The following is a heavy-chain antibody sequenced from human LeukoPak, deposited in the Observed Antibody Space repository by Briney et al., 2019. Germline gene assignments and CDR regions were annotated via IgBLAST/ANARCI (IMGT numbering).Heavy chain of an antibody. Sequence: PSETLSLACAVHGVSFSGYHWNWIRQFPGKGLEWIGEINDRGLTNYNPSLESRVTIFADTSKKQFSLKLTSVTAADTAVYYCARDPTTVFQISYYFDFWGQGTLVTVPS. CDR3: ARDPTTVFQISYYFDF. CDR1: GVSFSGYH. V-gene: IGHV4-34*01. D-gene: IGHD4-17*01. CDR2: INDRGLT. J-gene: IGHJ4*02.